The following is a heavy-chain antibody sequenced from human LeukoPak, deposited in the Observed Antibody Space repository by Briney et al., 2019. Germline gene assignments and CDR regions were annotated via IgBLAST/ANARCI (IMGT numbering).Heavy chain of an antibody. Sequence: GGSLRLSCAASGFTLISFSMHWVRQSPGGGLEYVSAINYKRDTTYYADSVKGRFTISRDNSKNTLYLQMASLRDEDMGVYYCARVGPETAFDYWGQGTLVTVSS. CDR1: GFTLISFS. CDR3: ARVGPETAFDY. D-gene: IGHD1-14*01. V-gene: IGHV3-64*02. J-gene: IGHJ4*02. CDR2: INYKRDTT.